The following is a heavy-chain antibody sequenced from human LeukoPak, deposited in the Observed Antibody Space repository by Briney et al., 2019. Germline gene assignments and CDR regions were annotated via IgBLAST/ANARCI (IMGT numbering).Heavy chain of an antibody. CDR1: GGSSSGYY. D-gene: IGHD3-22*01. J-gene: IGHJ3*02. Sequence: SETLSLTCAVYGGSSSGYYWSWIRQPPGKGLEWIGEINHSGSTNYNPSLKSRVTISVDTSKNQFSLKLSSVTAADTAVYYCARAPDSSGSYAFDIWGQGTMVTVSS. CDR2: INHSGST. V-gene: IGHV4-34*01. CDR3: ARAPDSSGSYAFDI.